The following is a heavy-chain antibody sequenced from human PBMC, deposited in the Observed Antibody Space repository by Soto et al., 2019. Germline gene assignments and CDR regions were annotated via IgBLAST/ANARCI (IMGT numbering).Heavy chain of an antibody. CDR2: ISAYNGNT. CDR3: ARDREYNWNYNWFDP. V-gene: IGHV1-18*01. Sequence: QVQLVQSGAEVKKPGALVKVSCKASGYTFTSYGISWVRQAPGQGLEWMGWISAYNGNTNYAQKLQGRVTMTTDTSTSTAYMELRSLRSDDTAVYYCARDREYNWNYNWFDPWGQGTLVTVSS. CDR1: GYTFTSYG. J-gene: IGHJ5*02. D-gene: IGHD1-7*01.